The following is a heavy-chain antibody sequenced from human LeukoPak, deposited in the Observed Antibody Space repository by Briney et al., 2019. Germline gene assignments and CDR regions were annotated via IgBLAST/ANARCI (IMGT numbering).Heavy chain of an antibody. V-gene: IGHV1-46*01. CDR2: INPSGGST. Sequence: ASVKVSCKASGYTFTSYYMHWVRQAPGQGLEWMGIINPSGGSTSYAQKFQGRVTMTRDTSTSTVYMELSSLRSEDTAVYYCASTEKSGSSSLTNFDYWGQGTLVTVSS. J-gene: IGHJ4*02. CDR3: ASTEKSGSSSLTNFDY. CDR1: GYTFTSYY. D-gene: IGHD1-26*01.